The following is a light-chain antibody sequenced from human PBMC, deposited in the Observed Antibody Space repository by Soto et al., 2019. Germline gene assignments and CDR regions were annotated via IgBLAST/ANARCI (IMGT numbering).Light chain of an antibody. V-gene: IGLV2-14*01. CDR2: EVS. CDR3: SSYASRTTYV. J-gene: IGLJ1*01. CDR1: SSDVGGYNY. Sequence: QSVLTQPASVSGSPGQSITISCTGTSSDVGGYNYVSWYQQHPGKAPKLMIYEVSNRPSGVSFRFSGSKSGNTASLTISGLQAEDEADYYCSSYASRTTYVFXIGTKVTVL.